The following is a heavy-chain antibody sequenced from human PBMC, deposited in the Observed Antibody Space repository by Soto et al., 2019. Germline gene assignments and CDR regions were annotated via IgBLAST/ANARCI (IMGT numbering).Heavy chain of an antibody. D-gene: IGHD1-1*01. Sequence: ASVKVSCKASGYTFATDGISWVRQAPGQGLEWMAWISVYNGNTDYAHKFRGRVTMTTDTSTNTAYMDLRSLRSDDTAVYYCARHNSQWPNWFDPWGQGTPVTVSS. CDR2: ISVYNGNT. V-gene: IGHV1-18*01. J-gene: IGHJ5*02. CDR3: ARHNSQWPNWFDP. CDR1: GYTFATDG.